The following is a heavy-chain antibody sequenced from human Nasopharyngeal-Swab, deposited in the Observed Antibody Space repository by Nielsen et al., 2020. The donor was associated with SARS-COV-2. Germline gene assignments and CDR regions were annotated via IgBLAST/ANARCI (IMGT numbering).Heavy chain of an antibody. J-gene: IGHJ4*02. CDR1: GFTFSTFG. CDR2: IWYDGSNK. D-gene: IGHD6-25*01. CDR3: ATDRRRRDY. Sequence: GESLKISCAASGFTFSTFGMHWVRQAPGKGLEWVAVIWYDGSNKYYADSVKGRFTISRDNAKNSLYLQMNSLRAEDTAVYYCATDRRRRDYWGQGTLVTVSS. V-gene: IGHV3-33*03.